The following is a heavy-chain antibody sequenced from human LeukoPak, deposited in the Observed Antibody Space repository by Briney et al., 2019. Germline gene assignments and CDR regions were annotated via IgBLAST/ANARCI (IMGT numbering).Heavy chain of an antibody. Sequence: GGSPRLSSVPPGFTFSSYWMHWVRQAPGKGLLCVSRINSDGSSTRYADSVKGRFTISRDNAQNTLYLQMNSLRAEDTAVYYCARDPRYCSGGSCYSDWFDPWGQGTLVTVSS. J-gene: IGHJ5*02. V-gene: IGHV3-74*01. CDR2: INSDGSST. CDR1: GFTFSSYW. CDR3: ARDPRYCSGGSCYSDWFDP. D-gene: IGHD2-15*01.